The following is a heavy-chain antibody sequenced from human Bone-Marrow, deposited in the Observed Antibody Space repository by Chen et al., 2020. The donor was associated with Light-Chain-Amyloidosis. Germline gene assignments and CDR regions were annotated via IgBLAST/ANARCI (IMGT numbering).Heavy chain of an antibody. CDR2: ARGGDGPT. J-gene: IGHJ4*02. CDR1: GFTFRNSA. CDR3: AKDRCTSISCSDFDY. D-gene: IGHD2-2*01. Sequence: VRLVESGGGVVQPGGSLRLPCVGSGFTFRNSAMTWVRQAPGKGLEWVSVARGGDGPTYYADSVRGRFTIYRDNSKNTLYLQMNSLRAEDTAVYYCAKDRCTSISCSDFDYWGQGTLVTVSS. V-gene: IGHV3-23*04.